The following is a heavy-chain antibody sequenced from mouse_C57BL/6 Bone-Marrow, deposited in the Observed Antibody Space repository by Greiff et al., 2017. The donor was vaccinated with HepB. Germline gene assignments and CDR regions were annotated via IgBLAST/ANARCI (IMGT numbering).Heavy chain of an antibody. D-gene: IGHD2-3*01. CDR2: ISYDGSN. J-gene: IGHJ3*01. CDR1: GYSITSGYY. CDR3: AREGLLRQAWFAY. V-gene: IGHV3-6*01. Sequence: DVKLQESGPGLVKPSQSLSLTCSVTGYSITSGYYWNWIRQFPGNKLEWMGYISYDGSNNYNPSLKNRISITRDTSKNQFFLKLNAVTTEDTATYYCAREGLLRQAWFAYWGQGTLVTVSA.